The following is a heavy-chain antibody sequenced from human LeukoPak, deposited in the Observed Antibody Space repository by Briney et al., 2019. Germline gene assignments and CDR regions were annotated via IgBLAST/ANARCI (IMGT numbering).Heavy chain of an antibody. CDR3: AREGMATDDY. Sequence: SETLSLTCTVSGGSISSSSYYWGWIRQPPGKGLEWIGSIYYGGSTYYNPSLKSRVTISVDTSKNQFSLKLSSVTAADTAVYYCAREGMATDDYWGQGTLVTVSS. CDR2: IYYGGST. CDR1: GGSISSSSYY. V-gene: IGHV4-39*07. D-gene: IGHD5-24*01. J-gene: IGHJ4*02.